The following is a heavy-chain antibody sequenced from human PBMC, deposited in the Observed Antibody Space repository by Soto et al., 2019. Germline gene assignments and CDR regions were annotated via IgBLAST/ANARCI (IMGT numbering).Heavy chain of an antibody. CDR2: IIPIFGTA. CDR3: ARKGALSYDFWSGYYTRRFGMDV. D-gene: IGHD3-3*01. CDR1: GGTFSSYA. Sequence: SVKVSCKASGGTFSSYAISWVRQAPGQGLEWMGGIIPIFGTANYAQKFQGRVAITADKSTSTAYMELSSLRSEDTAVYYCARKGALSYDFWSGYYTRRFGMDVWGQGTTVTVSS. J-gene: IGHJ6*02. V-gene: IGHV1-69*06.